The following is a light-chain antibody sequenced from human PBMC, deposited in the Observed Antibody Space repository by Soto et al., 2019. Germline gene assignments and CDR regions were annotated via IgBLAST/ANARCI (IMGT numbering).Light chain of an antibody. CDR3: QQYNSWPPIT. CDR2: GAS. V-gene: IGKV3-15*01. CDR1: QSVSSSY. J-gene: IGKJ5*01. Sequence: EIVLTQSPGTLSLSPWERATLSCRASQSVSSSYLAWYQQKPGQAPRLLIYGASTRATGVPDRFSGSGSGTEFTLTISSLQSEDFAVYYCQQYNSWPPITFGQGTRLEIK.